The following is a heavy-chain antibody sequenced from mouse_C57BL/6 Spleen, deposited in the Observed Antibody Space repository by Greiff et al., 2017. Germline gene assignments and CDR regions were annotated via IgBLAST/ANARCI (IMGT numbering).Heavy chain of an antibody. CDR1: GYAFSSSW. J-gene: IGHJ4*01. D-gene: IGHD2-1*01. V-gene: IGHV1-82*01. CDR2: IYPGDGDT. CDR3: ARSYYGNPYYAMDY. Sequence: VKLKQSGPELVKPGASVKISCKASGYAFSSSWMNWVKQRPGKGLEWIGRIYPGDGDTNYNGKFKGKATLTADKSSSTAYMQLSSLTSEDSAVYFCARSYYGNPYYAMDYWGQGTSVTVSS.